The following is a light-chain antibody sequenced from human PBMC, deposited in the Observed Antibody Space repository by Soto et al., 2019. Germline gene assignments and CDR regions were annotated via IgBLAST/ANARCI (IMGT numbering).Light chain of an antibody. Sequence: DIVMTQTPLSLSVTPGQPASISCKSSQSLLQSQSPPYSDAKTYLSWFLQRAGRAPQLLIYEVSNRFSGVPDRFSGSGSGTDFTLKISRVEPEDVGVYYCTQSIELPPTFGRGTKLEIK. J-gene: IGKJ2*01. CDR2: EVS. CDR3: TQSIELPPT. CDR1: QSLLQSQSPPYSDAKTY. V-gene: IGKV2D-29*01.